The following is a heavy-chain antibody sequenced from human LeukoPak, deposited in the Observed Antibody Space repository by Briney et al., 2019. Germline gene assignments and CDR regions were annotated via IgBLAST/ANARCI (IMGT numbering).Heavy chain of an antibody. J-gene: IGHJ5*02. V-gene: IGHV1-18*01. CDR2: ISAYNGNT. Sequence: ASVKVSCKASGYTFTSYGISWVRQAPGQGLEWMGWISAYNGNTNYAQKLQGRVTMTTDTSTSTAYMELRSLRSDDTAVYYCARGYRGYSGYGPWFDPWGQGILVTVSS. CDR1: GYTFTSYG. D-gene: IGHD5-12*01. CDR3: ARGYRGYSGYGPWFDP.